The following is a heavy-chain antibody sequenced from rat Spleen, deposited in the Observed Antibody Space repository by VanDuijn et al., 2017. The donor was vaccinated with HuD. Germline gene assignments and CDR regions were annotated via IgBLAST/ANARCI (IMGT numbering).Heavy chain of an antibody. J-gene: IGHJ2*01. CDR2: IIYDGSRT. CDR1: GFSFSDYN. D-gene: IGHD1-6*01. V-gene: IGHV5S10*01. Sequence: EVQLVESGGGLVQPGRSLTLSCVVSGFSFSDYNMAWVRQAPKKGLEWVATIIYDGSRTYYRDSVKGRFTISRDNAENTLYLQMDSLRSEDTATYYCTRGGYMYTTDYYSFYWGQGVMVTVSS. CDR3: TRGGYMYTTDYYSFY.